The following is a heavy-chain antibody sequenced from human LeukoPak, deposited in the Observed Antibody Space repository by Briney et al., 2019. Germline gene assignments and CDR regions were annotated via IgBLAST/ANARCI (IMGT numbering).Heavy chain of an antibody. Sequence: GGSLRLSCSASGFTFSSYAMNWVRRAPGKGLERVSYIRSSDGAIAYADSVKGRFTISRDDAKNSLYLQMNSLRDEDTAVYYCARDRDWAFDYWGQGTLITVSS. D-gene: IGHD3-9*01. J-gene: IGHJ4*02. CDR1: GFTFSSYA. CDR3: ARDRDWAFDY. CDR2: IRSSDGAI. V-gene: IGHV3-48*02.